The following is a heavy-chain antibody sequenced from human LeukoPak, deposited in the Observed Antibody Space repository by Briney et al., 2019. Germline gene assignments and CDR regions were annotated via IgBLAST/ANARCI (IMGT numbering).Heavy chain of an antibody. CDR3: ARGRITMVRGVISDAFDI. J-gene: IGHJ3*02. CDR2: IYYSGST. CDR1: GGSISSYY. D-gene: IGHD3-10*01. V-gene: IGHV4-59*08. Sequence: SETLSLTCTVSGGSISSYYWSWIRQPPGKGLEWIGYIYYSGSTNYNPSLKSRVTISVGTSKNQFSLKLSSVTAADTAVYYCARGRITMVRGVISDAFDIWGQGTMVTVSS.